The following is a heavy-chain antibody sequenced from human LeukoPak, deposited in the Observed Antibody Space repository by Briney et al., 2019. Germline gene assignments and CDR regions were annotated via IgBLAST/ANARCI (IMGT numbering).Heavy chain of an antibody. V-gene: IGHV6-1*01. CDR2: TYYRSTWYN. D-gene: IGHD2-2*01. J-gene: IGHJ5*02. CDR3: ARRLTQYDCFDP. Sequence: SQTLSLTCAISGDSVSSNGVTWNWIRQSPSRGLEWLGRTYYRSTWYNDYAVSVRGRITVNPDTSKNQFSLHLNSVTPEDTAVYYCARRLTQYDCFDPWGQGILVTVSS. CDR1: GDSVSSNGVT.